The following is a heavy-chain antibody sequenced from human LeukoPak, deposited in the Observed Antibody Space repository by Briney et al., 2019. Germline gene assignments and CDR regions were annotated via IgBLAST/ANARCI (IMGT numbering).Heavy chain of an antibody. V-gene: IGHV3-23*01. CDR1: GFTFSSYA. Sequence: GGSLRLSCAASGFTFSSYAMSWVRQAPGKGLEWVSAISGSGGSTYYADSVKGRFTISRDNSKNTLYLQMNSLRAEDTAVYYCARGQDYYDSSGYYMIVYWGQGTLVTVSS. CDR3: ARGQDYYDSSGYYMIVY. CDR2: ISGSGGST. D-gene: IGHD3-22*01. J-gene: IGHJ4*02.